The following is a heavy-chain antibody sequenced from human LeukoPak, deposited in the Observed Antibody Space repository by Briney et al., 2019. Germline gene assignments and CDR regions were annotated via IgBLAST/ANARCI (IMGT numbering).Heavy chain of an antibody. J-gene: IGHJ4*02. CDR1: GFTFSSYA. Sequence: GGSLRLSCAASGFTFSSYAMHWVRQAPGKGLEWVAVISYDGSNKYYADSVKGRFTISRDNSKNTLYLQMNSLRAEDTAVYYCAREEWAAAARPGYFDYWGQGTLVTVSS. V-gene: IGHV3-30-3*01. D-gene: IGHD6-13*01. CDR3: AREEWAAAARPGYFDY. CDR2: ISYDGSNK.